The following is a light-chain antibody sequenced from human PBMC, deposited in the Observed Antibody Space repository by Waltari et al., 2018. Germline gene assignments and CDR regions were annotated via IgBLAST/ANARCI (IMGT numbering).Light chain of an antibody. CDR1: SSDIGRYDI. Sequence: QSALTQPASWSGSPGQSVTISCTGSSSDIGRYDIVSWYQQHPGNAPKLIICDVSKRPSGVSDRFSGSKSGDTASLTISGLQFEDEADYYCCSYAGNYIWVFGGGTRLTVL. J-gene: IGLJ3*02. CDR3: CSYAGNYIWV. V-gene: IGLV2-23*02. CDR2: DVS.